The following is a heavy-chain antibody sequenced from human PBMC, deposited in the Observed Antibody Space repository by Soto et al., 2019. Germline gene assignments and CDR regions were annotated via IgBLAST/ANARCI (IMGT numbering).Heavy chain of an antibody. CDR2: ISGSGLAT. D-gene: IGHD1-26*01. V-gene: IGHV3-23*01. CDR3: VTPGSSTQIDF. CDR1: GFTFSSYG. Sequence: GGSLRLSCAASGFTFSSYGMHWVRQAPGKGLERVSGISGSGLATYYTDSVKGRFTISRDNSKNTLYLQMNSLRVEDTALYYCVTPGSSTQIDFWGQGTLVTVPS. J-gene: IGHJ4*02.